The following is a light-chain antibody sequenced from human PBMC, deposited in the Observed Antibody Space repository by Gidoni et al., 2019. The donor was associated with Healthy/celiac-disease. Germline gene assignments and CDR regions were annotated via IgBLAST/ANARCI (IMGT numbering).Light chain of an antibody. J-gene: IGLJ3*02. CDR1: SSDVGGYNY. Sequence: QSALTPPASLSGSPGQSITISCTGTSSDVGGYNYVSWYQQHPGKAPKLMIYDVSNRPSGVSNRFSGSKSGNTASLTISGLQAEDEADYYCSSYTSSSSWVFGGGTKLTVL. V-gene: IGLV2-14*01. CDR3: SSYTSSSSWV. CDR2: DVS.